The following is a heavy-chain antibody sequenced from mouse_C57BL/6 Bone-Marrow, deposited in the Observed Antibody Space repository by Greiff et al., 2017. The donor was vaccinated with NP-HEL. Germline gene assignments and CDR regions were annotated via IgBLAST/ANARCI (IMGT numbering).Heavy chain of an antibody. CDR3: ARRPPDYGSSYWYFDG. Sequence: EVKLVESGPGLAKPSQTLSLTCSVTGYSITSDYWNWIRKFPGNKLEYMGYISYSGSTYYNPSLKSRISITRDTSKNQYYLQLNSVTTEDTATYYCARRPPDYGSSYWYFDGWGTGTTVTVSS. D-gene: IGHD1-1*01. J-gene: IGHJ1*03. V-gene: IGHV3-8*01. CDR2: ISYSGST. CDR1: GYSITSDY.